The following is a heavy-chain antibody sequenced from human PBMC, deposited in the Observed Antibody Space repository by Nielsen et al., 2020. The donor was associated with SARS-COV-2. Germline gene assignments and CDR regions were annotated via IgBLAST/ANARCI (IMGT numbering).Heavy chain of an antibody. CDR3: ARARATIFGLVMSYGMDV. D-gene: IGHD3/OR15-3a*01. V-gene: IGHV3-23*01. Sequence: GESLKISCAASGFTFSSYAMSWVRQAPGKGLEWVSAISGSGGSTYYADSVKGRFTISRDNFKNTLDLQLNSLRAEDTAVYYCARARATIFGLVMSYGMDVWGQGTTVAASS. CDR2: ISGSGGST. J-gene: IGHJ6*02. CDR1: GFTFSSYA.